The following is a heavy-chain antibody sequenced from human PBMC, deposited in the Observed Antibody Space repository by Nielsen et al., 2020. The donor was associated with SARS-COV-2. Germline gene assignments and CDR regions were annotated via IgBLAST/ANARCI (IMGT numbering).Heavy chain of an antibody. CDR3: AAEVGGSYFDY. J-gene: IGHJ4*02. CDR2: IVVGSGNT. Sequence: SVKVSCKASGFTFTSSAVQWVRQARGQRLEWIGWIVVGSGNTNYAQKFQERVTITGDMSTSTAYMELSSLRSEDTAVYYCAAEVGGSYFDYWGQGTLVTVSS. V-gene: IGHV1-58*01. CDR1: GFTFTSSA. D-gene: IGHD1-26*01.